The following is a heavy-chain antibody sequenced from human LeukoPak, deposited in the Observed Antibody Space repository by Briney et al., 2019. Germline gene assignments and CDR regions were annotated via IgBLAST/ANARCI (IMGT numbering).Heavy chain of an antibody. CDR2: INHSGST. Sequence: NPSETLSLTCAVYGGSFSGYYWSWIRQPPGKGLEWIGEINHSGSTNYNPSLKSRVTISVDTSKNQFSLKLSSVTAADTAVYYCAREFGYSSSWVDYWGQGTLVTVSS. CDR1: GGSFSGYY. J-gene: IGHJ4*02. V-gene: IGHV4-34*01. CDR3: AREFGYSSSWVDY. D-gene: IGHD6-13*01.